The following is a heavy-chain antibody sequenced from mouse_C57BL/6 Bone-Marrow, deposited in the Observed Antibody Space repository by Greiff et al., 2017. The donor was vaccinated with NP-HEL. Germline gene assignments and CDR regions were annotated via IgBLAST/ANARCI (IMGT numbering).Heavy chain of an antibody. CDR2: IVPNSGGT. Sequence: QVQLQQPGAELVKPGASVKLSCTASGYTFTSYWMHWVKQRPGRGLEWIGRIVPNSGGTKYNEKFKSKATLTVDKPSSTAYMQLSSLTSEDTAVYYCARSRDYEGYFDVWGTGTTVTVSS. V-gene: IGHV1-72*01. J-gene: IGHJ1*03. D-gene: IGHD2-4*01. CDR1: GYTFTSYW. CDR3: ARSRDYEGYFDV.